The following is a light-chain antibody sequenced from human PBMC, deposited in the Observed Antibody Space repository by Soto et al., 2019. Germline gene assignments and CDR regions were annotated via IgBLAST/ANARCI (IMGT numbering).Light chain of an antibody. CDR1: QSVRSSH. J-gene: IGKJ5*01. CDR3: QQRSNWPH. V-gene: IGKV3D-20*02. CDR2: GAS. Sequence: EIVLTQSPGTLSLSPGERATLSCRASQSVRSSHLAWYQQKPGQAPRLLIYGASSRATGIPDRFSGSGSGTDFTLTISRLEPEDFAVYHCQQRSNWPHFGQGTRLEIK.